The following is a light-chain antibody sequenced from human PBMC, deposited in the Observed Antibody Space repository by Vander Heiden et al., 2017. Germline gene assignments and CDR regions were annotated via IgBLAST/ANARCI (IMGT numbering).Light chain of an antibody. J-gene: IGKJ3*01. CDR2: AAS. Sequence: LPCRASQSISDYLNWYQQKPGKAPNLLIYAASSLRSGVPSRFSGSGSGTDFALTISSLQPEDFATYYCQQSYSSPFTFGPGTKVISN. CDR3: QQSYSSPFT. V-gene: IGKV1-39*01. CDR1: QSISDY.